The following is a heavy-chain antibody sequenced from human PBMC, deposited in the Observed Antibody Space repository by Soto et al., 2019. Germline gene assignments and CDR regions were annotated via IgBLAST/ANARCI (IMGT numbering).Heavy chain of an antibody. V-gene: IGHV4-34*01. CDR1: GGSFSGYY. CDR3: ARGSGYCSGGSCYYYYYGMDV. CDR2: INHSGST. Sequence: QVQLQQWGAGLLKPSETLSLTCAVYGGSFSGYYWSWIRQPPGKGLEWIGEINHSGSTNYNPSLKSRVTISVDTSKNQFSLKLSSVTAADTAVYYCARGSGYCSGGSCYYYYYGMDVWGQGTTVTVSS. D-gene: IGHD2-15*01. J-gene: IGHJ6*02.